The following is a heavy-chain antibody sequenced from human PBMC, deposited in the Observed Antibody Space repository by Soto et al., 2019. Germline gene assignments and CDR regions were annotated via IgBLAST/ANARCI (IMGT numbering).Heavy chain of an antibody. Sequence: EVQLLESGGGLVQPGGSLRLSCAASGFTFSSYAMSWVRQAPGKGLEWVSAISGSGGSTYYADSVKGRFTISRDNSKNSLYLHINSLRAEDTAVYYCAKYSSSWYVNWFDPWGQGTLVTVSS. V-gene: IGHV3-23*01. CDR2: ISGSGGST. CDR1: GFTFSSYA. J-gene: IGHJ5*02. D-gene: IGHD6-13*01. CDR3: AKYSSSWYVNWFDP.